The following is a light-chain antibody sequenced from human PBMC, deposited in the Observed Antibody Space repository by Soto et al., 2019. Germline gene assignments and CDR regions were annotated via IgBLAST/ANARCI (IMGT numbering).Light chain of an antibody. CDR3: QSYDSSNHVV. V-gene: IGLV6-57*04. J-gene: IGLJ2*01. CDR1: SGSIASHY. CDR2: EDN. Sequence: NFMLTQPHSVSESPGKTVTISCTRSSGSIASHYVQWYQQRPGSAPTTVIYEDNQRPSGVPDRFSGSIDSSSNSASLTISGLKTEDEADYYCQSYDSSNHVVFGGGTKLTV.